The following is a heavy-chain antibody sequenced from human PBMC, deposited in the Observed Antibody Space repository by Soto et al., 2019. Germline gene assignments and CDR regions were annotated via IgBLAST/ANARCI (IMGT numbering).Heavy chain of an antibody. CDR3: ARGHRIAAAGLYYFDY. Sequence: SVKVSCKASGGTFSSYAISWVRQAPGQGLEWMGGIIPIFGTANYAQKFQGRVTITADESTSTAYMELSSLRSEDTAVYYCARGHRIAAAGLYYFDYWGQGTLVTVSS. V-gene: IGHV1-69*13. J-gene: IGHJ4*02. CDR2: IIPIFGTA. D-gene: IGHD6-13*01. CDR1: GGTFSSYA.